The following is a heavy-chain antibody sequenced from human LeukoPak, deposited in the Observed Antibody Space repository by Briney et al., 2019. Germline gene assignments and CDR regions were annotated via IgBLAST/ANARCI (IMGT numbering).Heavy chain of an antibody. J-gene: IGHJ4*02. V-gene: IGHV1-2*02. Sequence: ASVKVSCKASGYRFTDYYVHWVRQAPGRGLEWMAWINPNDGTTNYAQKFQGRVTMITDTSISTAYMELSNLRSDDTVVYYCARTSDYYNYYFDYWGREPRSPSPQ. CDR2: INPNDGTT. D-gene: IGHD4-11*01. CDR3: ARTSDYYNYYFDY. CDR1: GYRFTDYY.